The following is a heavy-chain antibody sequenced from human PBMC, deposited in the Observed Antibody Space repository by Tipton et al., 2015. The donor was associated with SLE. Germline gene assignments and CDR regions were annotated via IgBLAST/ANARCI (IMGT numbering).Heavy chain of an antibody. D-gene: IGHD5-24*01. J-gene: IGHJ4*02. Sequence: QLVQSGGEVKKAGESLKISCKGFGYSFPDYWIGWGRQMPGKGLEWMGIIYPRDSDTRYSPSFKGQVTISVDKSISTAYLQWSSLKASDTAMYYCTKHGDNFRSGYWGQGTLVTVSS. CDR1: GYSFPDYW. CDR3: TKHGDNFRSGY. CDR2: IYPRDSDT. V-gene: IGHV5-51*01.